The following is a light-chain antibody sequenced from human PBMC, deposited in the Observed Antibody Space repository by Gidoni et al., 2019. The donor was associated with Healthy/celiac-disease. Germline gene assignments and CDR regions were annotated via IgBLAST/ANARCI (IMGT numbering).Light chain of an antibody. V-gene: IGKV3-20*01. CDR3: QQYGSSPYT. CDR1: QSVSSSY. J-gene: IGKJ2*01. CDR2: GAS. Sequence: TVLTHSPGTLPLSPGERATLSCRASQSVSSSYLAWYQQKPGQPPRLLIYGASSRATGIPDRFSGSGSGTDFTLTISRLEPEDFAVYYCQQYGSSPYTFGQGTKLEIK.